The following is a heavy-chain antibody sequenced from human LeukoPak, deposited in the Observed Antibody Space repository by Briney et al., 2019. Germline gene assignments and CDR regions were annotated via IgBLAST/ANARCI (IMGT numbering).Heavy chain of an antibody. Sequence: SGPTLVKPTQTLTLTCTFSGVSLSTTRVGVGWIRQPPGKALEWLALIDWTGDKRYSPSLKSRPTITKDTSKNQVVLTMTNMDPVDTATYYCARTIVVAVTSRPVREFDYWGQGTLVTVSS. V-gene: IGHV2-5*01. CDR3: ARTIVVAVTSRPVREFDY. CDR1: GVSLSTTRVG. J-gene: IGHJ4*02. D-gene: IGHD2-15*01. CDR2: IDWTGDK.